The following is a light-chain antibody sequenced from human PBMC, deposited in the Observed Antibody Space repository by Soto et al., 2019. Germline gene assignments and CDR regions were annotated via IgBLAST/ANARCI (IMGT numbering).Light chain of an antibody. CDR3: QPYASTLSARYV. CDR2: GNI. J-gene: IGLJ1*01. CDR1: SSNIGAGYD. Sequence: QSVLTQPPSVSGAPGQRVTISCTGSSSNIGAGYDVHWYQQRPGTAPKLLIFGNINRPSGVPDRFSGSKSGTSASLAITGLQAEDEGDYYCQPYASTLSARYVFGTGTKLTVL. V-gene: IGLV1-40*01.